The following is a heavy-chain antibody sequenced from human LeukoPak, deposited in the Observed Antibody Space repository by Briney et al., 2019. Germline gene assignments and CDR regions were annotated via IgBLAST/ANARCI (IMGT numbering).Heavy chain of an antibody. J-gene: IGHJ2*01. V-gene: IGHV1-2*06. CDR1: GYTFTDYY. CDR2: INPNSGGT. Sequence: ASVKVSCKASGYTFTDYYIHWVRQAPGQGLEWMGRINPNSGGTNSAQKFQGRVTMTRDTSISTAYMELSRLRSDDTAVYYCARDLFYGDLRALWYFDLWGRGTLVTVSS. CDR3: ARDLFYGDLRALWYFDL. D-gene: IGHD4-17*01.